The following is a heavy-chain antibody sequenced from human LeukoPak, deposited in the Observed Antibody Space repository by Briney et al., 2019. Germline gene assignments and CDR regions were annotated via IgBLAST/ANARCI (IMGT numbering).Heavy chain of an antibody. V-gene: IGHV1-3*01. D-gene: IGHD3-10*01. CDR1: GYTFTSYA. CDR3: ARGQYGSGSYFPDY. Sequence: ASVKVSCKASGYTFTSYAMHWVRQAPGQRLEWMGWINAGNGNTKYSQKFQGRVTMTRNTSISTAYMELSSLRSEDTAVYYCARGQYGSGSYFPDYWGQGTLVTVSS. J-gene: IGHJ4*02. CDR2: INAGNGNT.